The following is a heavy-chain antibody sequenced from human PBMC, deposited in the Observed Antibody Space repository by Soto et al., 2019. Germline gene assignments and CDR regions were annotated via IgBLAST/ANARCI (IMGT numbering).Heavy chain of an antibody. CDR3: ARDAYYYYYMDV. J-gene: IGHJ6*03. Sequence: TLSLTCTVSGGSISSGGXYWSVIRQHPGKGLEWIGYIYYSGSTYYNPSLKSRVTISVDTSKNQFSLKLSSVTAADTAVYYCARDAYYYYYMDVWGKGTTVTVSS. CDR1: GGSISSGGXY. CDR2: IYYSGST. V-gene: IGHV4-31*03.